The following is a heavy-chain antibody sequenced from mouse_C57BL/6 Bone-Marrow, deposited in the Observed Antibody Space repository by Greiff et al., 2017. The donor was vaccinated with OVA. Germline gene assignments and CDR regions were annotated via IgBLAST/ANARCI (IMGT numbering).Heavy chain of an antibody. CDR3: TRGYYFDY. J-gene: IGHJ2*01. V-gene: IGHV1-4*01. Sequence: VQLQEFGGELARTGAPVKRSCKASGDTFSSYTIHWVKQRPGQGLEWIGYIDPTNDYTNYNQKFKGKATLTADKSSSTAYMQLSSLTSEDSAVYYCTRGYYFDYWGQGTTLTVSS. CDR1: GDTFSSYT. CDR2: IDPTNDYT.